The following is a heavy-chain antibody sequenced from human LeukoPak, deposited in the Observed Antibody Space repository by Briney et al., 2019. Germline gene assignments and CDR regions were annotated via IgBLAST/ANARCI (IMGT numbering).Heavy chain of an antibody. CDR3: ARMVDYGDYVGLDY. J-gene: IGHJ4*02. D-gene: IGHD4-17*01. CDR1: GGTFSSYA. V-gene: IGHV1-69*04. Sequence: GASVKVSCKASGGTFSSYAISWVRQAPGQGLEWMGRIIPIFGIASYAQKFQGRVTITADKSTSTAYMELSSLRSEDTAVYYCARMVDYGDYVGLDYWGQGTLVTVSS. CDR2: IIPIFGIA.